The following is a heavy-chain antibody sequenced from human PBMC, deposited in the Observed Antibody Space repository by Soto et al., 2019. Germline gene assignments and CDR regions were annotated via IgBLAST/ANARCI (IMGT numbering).Heavy chain of an antibody. CDR3: ARIRTSYGSGSYYNYYYYYGMDV. V-gene: IGHV2-70*01. CDR1: GFSLSTSGMC. Sequence: SGPTLVNPTQTLTLTCTFSGFSLSTSGMCVSWIRQPPGKALEWLALIDWEDDKYYSTSLKTRLTISKDTSKNQVVLTMTNMDPVDTATYYCARIRTSYGSGSYYNYYYYYGMDVWGQGTTVTVSS. D-gene: IGHD3-10*01. J-gene: IGHJ6*02. CDR2: IDWEDDK.